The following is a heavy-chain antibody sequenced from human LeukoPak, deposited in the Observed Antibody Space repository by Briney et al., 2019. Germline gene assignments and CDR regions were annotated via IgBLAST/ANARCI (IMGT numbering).Heavy chain of an antibody. CDR1: GFSFSDYW. V-gene: IGHV3-7*01. J-gene: IGHJ3*02. CDR2: INQDGSQN. Sequence: GGSLRLSCAASGFSFSDYWMSWVRQAPGRGLEWVGNINQDGSQNSSVDSVKGRFTISGDNAKNSLYLQMNSLGAEDTALYYCAREVTASSFDILGQGTMVTVSS. CDR3: AREVTASSFDI. D-gene: IGHD2-21*02.